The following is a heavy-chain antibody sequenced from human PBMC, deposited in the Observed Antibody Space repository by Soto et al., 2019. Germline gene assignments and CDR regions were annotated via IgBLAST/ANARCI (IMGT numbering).Heavy chain of an antibody. Sequence: SVKVSFKASGGTFSSYAISWVRQAPGQGLEWMGGIIPIFGTANYAQKFQGRVTITADESTSTAYMELSSLRSEDTAVYYCARGFSVSGCGGYLGYYYYGMDVWGQGTTVTVSS. D-gene: IGHD2-21*01. V-gene: IGHV1-69*13. CDR3: ARGFSVSGCGGYLGYYYYGMDV. CDR1: GGTFSSYA. J-gene: IGHJ6*02. CDR2: IIPIFGTA.